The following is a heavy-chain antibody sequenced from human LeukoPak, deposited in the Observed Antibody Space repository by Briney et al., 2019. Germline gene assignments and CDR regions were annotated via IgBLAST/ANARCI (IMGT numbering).Heavy chain of an antibody. V-gene: IGHV3-66*01. CDR3: AKELTGDDYYGMDV. CDR1: GFTVSSNY. J-gene: IGHJ6*02. D-gene: IGHD1-20*01. CDR2: IYSGGST. Sequence: GGSLRLSCAASGFTVSSNYMSWVRQAPGKGLEWVSVIYSGGSTYYADSVKGRFTISRDNSKNTLSLQMNSLRAEDTAVYYCAKELTGDDYYGMDVWGQGTTVTVSS.